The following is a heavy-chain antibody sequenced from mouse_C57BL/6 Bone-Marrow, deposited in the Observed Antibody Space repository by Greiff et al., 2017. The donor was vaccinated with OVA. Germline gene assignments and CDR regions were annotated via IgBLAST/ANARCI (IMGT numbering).Heavy chain of an antibody. V-gene: IGHV1-64*01. J-gene: IGHJ4*01. CDR2: IHPNSGST. D-gene: IGHD1-1*01. CDR3: ARLLRFYYAMDY. CDR1: GYTFTSYW. Sequence: VQLQQPGAELVKPGASVKLSCKASGYTFTSYWMHWVKQRPGQGLEWIGMIHPNSGSTNYNEKFKSKATLTVDKSSSTAYMQLSSLTSEDSAVYYCARLLRFYYAMDYWGQGTSVTVSS.